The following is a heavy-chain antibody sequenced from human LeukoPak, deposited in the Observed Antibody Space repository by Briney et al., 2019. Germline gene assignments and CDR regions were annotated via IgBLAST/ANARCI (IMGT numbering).Heavy chain of an antibody. Sequence: PSENLSLTCTVSDYSISTGHYWGWIRQPPGKGLEWIGRVSRSGSTYYNPSLKSRVTISIDRSKSQFSLKLTSVTAADTAVYYCARDSLHYDYWSGYYSPFDYWGQGTLVTVSS. J-gene: IGHJ4*02. V-gene: IGHV4-38-2*02. D-gene: IGHD3-3*01. CDR1: DYSISTGHY. CDR2: VSRSGST. CDR3: ARDSLHYDYWSGYYSPFDY.